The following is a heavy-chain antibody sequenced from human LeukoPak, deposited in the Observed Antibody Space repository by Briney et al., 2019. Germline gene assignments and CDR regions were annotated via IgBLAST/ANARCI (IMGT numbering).Heavy chain of an antibody. CDR3: ARETLNYYDSIGYYAFDF. CDR1: GGSFSGYY. CDR2: INHSGRN. Sequence: SETLSLTCVVSGGSFSGYYWRWIRQTPGKGLEWIGEINHSGRNNYNPSPKRRVNISVEKSKNKFTMKMSSVTAADTAVYYCARETLNYYDSIGYYAFDFWGQGTMVTVSS. D-gene: IGHD3-22*01. J-gene: IGHJ3*01. V-gene: IGHV4-34*01.